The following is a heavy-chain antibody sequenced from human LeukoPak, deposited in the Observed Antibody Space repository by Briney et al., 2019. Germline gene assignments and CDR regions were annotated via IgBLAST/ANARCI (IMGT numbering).Heavy chain of an antibody. J-gene: IGHJ5*02. D-gene: IGHD3-3*01. CDR3: ARDRGEWLLYHWFDP. Sequence: SETLSLTCTVSGDSISSGDYYWSWIRQPPGKGLEWIGYIYYSGSTTYNPSLQSRVTISVDTSRNQFSLKLSSVTAADTAVYYCARDRGEWLLYHWFDPWGQGTLVTVS. CDR2: IYYSGST. V-gene: IGHV4-30-4*02. CDR1: GDSISSGDYY.